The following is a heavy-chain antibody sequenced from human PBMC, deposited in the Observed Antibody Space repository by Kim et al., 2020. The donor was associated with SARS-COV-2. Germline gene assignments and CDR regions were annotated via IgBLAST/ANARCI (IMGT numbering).Heavy chain of an antibody. V-gene: IGHV4-59*01. CDR3: ARVFWVVVTAARDYYYMDV. J-gene: IGHJ6*03. Sequence: SRVTISVDTSKNQFSLKLSSVTAADTAVYYCARVFWVVVTAARDYYYMDVWGKGTTVTVSS. D-gene: IGHD2-2*01.